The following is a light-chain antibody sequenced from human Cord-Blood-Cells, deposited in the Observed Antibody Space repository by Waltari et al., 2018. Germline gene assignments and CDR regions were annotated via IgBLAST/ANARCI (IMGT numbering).Light chain of an antibody. J-gene: IGKJ1*01. Sequence: DIVLTQPPVTLSLSPGERATLSCRASQSVSSSYLAWYQQKPGQAPRLLIYGASSRATGIPDRFSGSGSGTDFTLTISRLEPEDFAVYYCQQYGSSPTFGQGTKVEIK. CDR3: QQYGSSPT. CDR1: QSVSSSY. V-gene: IGKV3-20*01. CDR2: GAS.